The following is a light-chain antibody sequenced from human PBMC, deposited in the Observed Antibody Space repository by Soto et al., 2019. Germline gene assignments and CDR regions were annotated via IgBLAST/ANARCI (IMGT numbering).Light chain of an antibody. J-gene: IGLJ2*01. CDR1: SSDVGGYNH. Sequence: QSALTQPPSASGSPGQSVTIPCTGTSSDVGGYNHVSWYQQHPGKAPKVMIYEVSKRPSGVPDRFSGSKSGNTASLTVSGLQAEDEADYYCSSYADNTVVFGGGTKLTAL. CDR2: EVS. CDR3: SSYADNTVV. V-gene: IGLV2-8*01.